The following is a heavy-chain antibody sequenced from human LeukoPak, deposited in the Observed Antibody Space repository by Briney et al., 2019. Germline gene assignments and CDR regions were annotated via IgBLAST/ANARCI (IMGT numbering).Heavy chain of an antibody. D-gene: IGHD4-17*01. J-gene: IGHJ3*02. V-gene: IGHV1-69*06. CDR2: IIPIFGTA. Sequence: GASVKVSCKASGGTFSSYAISWVRQAPGQGLEWMGGIIPIFGTANYAQKFQGRVKITADKSTSTAYMELSSLRSEDTAVYYCARDYGDYYGRAFDIWGQGTMVTVSS. CDR1: GGTFSSYA. CDR3: ARDYGDYYGRAFDI.